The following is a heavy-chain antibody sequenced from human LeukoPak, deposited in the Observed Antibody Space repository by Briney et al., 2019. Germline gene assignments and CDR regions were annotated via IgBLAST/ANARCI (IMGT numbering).Heavy chain of an antibody. CDR1: GFTFDDYG. CDR3: AKSWTLFDY. V-gene: IGHV3-23*01. D-gene: IGHD3/OR15-3a*01. Sequence: GGSLRLSCAASGFTFDDYGMHWVRHTPGKGLEWVSAISGSGGSTYYADSVKGRFTISRDNSKNTLYLQMNSLRAEDTAVYYCAKSWTLFDYWGQGTLVTVSS. CDR2: ISGSGGST. J-gene: IGHJ4*02.